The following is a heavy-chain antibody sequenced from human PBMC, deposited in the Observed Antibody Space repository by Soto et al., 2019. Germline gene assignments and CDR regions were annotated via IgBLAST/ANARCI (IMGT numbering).Heavy chain of an antibody. CDR3: AKETIQVGGPNYFDY. J-gene: IGHJ4*02. CDR2: ISWDGLAQ. CDR1: GFPFSRYG. D-gene: IGHD1-1*01. V-gene: IGHV3-30*18. Sequence: VQLVESGGDVVQPGRSLRLLCEASGFPFSRYGMHWVRQAPGMGLEWVAVISWDGLAQYYGDSVRGRFTISRDNSQSTLYLQMNSLRTEDTAIYYCAKETIQVGGPNYFDYWGQGVLVTVSS.